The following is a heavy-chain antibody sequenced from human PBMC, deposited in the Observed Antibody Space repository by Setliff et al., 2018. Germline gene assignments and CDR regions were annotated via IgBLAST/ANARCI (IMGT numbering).Heavy chain of an antibody. D-gene: IGHD1-26*01. CDR1: GYTFTNYW. Sequence: PGESLKISCKGSGYTFTNYWIAWVRQMPGKGLEYMGIIYPADSDTTYSPSFQGQVTISADKSINTAYLQWSSLKASDTAIYYCARVGPLTDDAFDIWGQVTMVPSPQ. V-gene: IGHV5-51*01. CDR2: IYPADSDT. CDR3: ARVGPLTDDAFDI. J-gene: IGHJ3*02.